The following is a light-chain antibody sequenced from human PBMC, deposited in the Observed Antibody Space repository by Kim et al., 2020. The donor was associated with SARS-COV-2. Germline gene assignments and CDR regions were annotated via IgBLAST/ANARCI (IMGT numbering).Light chain of an antibody. CDR1: QSISSY. V-gene: IGKV1-39*01. Sequence: AAVGDSVTITCRASQSISSYLNWYQQKPGKAPKLLIYAASSLQSGVTSRFSGSGSGTDFTLSISSLQPEDFATYYCQQSYSTPPYTFGQGTKLEI. CDR2: AAS. J-gene: IGKJ2*01. CDR3: QQSYSTPPYT.